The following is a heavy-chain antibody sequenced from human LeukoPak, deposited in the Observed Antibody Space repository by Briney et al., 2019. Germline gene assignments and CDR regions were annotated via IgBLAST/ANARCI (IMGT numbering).Heavy chain of an antibody. J-gene: IGHJ4*02. V-gene: IGHV3-48*01. CDR2: ISSSTSTI. CDR1: GFTSNTYS. Sequence: RGSLRLSCAVSGFTSNTYSMNWVRQAPGKGVECVLYISSSTSTIYSANSLTRRFTISRANAENSLYLQIKRLRAEDTAVYYCARRFCSGGSCHYFDQWGQGTLVTVYS. CDR3: ARRFCSGGSCHYFDQ. D-gene: IGHD2-15*01.